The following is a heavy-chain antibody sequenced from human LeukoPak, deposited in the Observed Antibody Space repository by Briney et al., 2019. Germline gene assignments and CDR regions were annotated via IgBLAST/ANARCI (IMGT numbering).Heavy chain of an antibody. V-gene: IGHV3-23*01. D-gene: IGHD6-19*01. Sequence: GGSLRRSCAASGLTFSSHAMNWVRQAPGKGLEWVSVISGSGGSTYYADSVKGRFTISRDNSKNTLYLQMNSLRVEDTAVYYCATNAGQWLVPFDYWGQGTLVTVSS. CDR3: ATNAGQWLVPFDY. CDR1: GLTFSSHA. J-gene: IGHJ4*02. CDR2: ISGSGGST.